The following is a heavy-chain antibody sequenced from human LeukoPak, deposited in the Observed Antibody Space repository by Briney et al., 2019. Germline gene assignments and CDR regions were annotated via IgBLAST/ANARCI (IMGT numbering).Heavy chain of an antibody. V-gene: IGHV4-38-2*02. CDR2: SYHSGST. D-gene: IGHD2-21*02. Sequence: SETLSLTCAVSGYSISSGYYWGWIRQPPGKGLEWIGSSYHSGSTYYNPSLKSRVTISVDTSKNQFSLKLSSVTAADTAVYYCARDTLFRCGGDCSIEFDYWGQGTLVTVSS. J-gene: IGHJ4*02. CDR1: GYSISSGYY. CDR3: ARDTLFRCGGDCSIEFDY.